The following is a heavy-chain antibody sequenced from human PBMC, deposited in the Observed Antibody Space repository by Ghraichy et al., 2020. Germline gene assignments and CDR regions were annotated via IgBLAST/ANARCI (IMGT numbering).Heavy chain of an antibody. CDR2: INWKTGTT. Sequence: GGSLRLSCAPSGFTFNDYAIHWVRQAPGKGLEWVSGINWKTGTTNYADSVKGRFTISRDNAKNSLYLQMDSLRDDDTALYYCATRSHSPIQYHFVHWGQGTLVTVS. J-gene: IGHJ4*02. V-gene: IGHV3-9*01. CDR1: GFTFNDYA. D-gene: IGHD1-26*01. CDR3: ATRSHSPIQYHFVH.